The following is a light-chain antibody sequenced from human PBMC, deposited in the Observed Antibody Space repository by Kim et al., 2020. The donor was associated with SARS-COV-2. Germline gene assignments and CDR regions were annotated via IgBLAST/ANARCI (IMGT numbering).Light chain of an antibody. J-gene: IGKJ1*01. Sequence: DIQMTQSPSTLSASVGDRVTITCRASQSISSWLAWYQQKPRKAPKLLIYKASSLESGVPSRFSGSGSGTEFTLTISSLQPDDFATYYCQQYNTYPWTFGQGNKVDIK. CDR2: KAS. V-gene: IGKV1-5*03. CDR1: QSISSW. CDR3: QQYNTYPWT.